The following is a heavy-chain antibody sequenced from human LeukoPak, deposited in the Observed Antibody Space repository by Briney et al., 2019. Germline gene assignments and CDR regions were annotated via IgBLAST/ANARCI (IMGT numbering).Heavy chain of an antibody. J-gene: IGHJ5*02. Sequence: GGSLRLSCAASGLTFSSYMMHWVRQAPGKGLVWVSRIKSDGITITYADSVKGRFTISRDNSKNTLYLQMNRLRAEDTAVYYCAKGYTYYYDNWFDPWGQGTLVTVSS. CDR3: AKGYTYYYDNWFDP. D-gene: IGHD3-10*01. CDR1: GLTFSSYM. CDR2: IKSDGITI. V-gene: IGHV3-74*01.